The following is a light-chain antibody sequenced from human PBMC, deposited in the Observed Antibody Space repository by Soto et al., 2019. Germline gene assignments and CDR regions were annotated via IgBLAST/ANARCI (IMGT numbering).Light chain of an antibody. CDR2: TNN. CDR3: ATWDASRKEV. V-gene: IGLV1-44*01. Sequence: SVLTQPPSASGTPGQRIIISCSGSTSNIESHSVNWYQQVPGTAPKLLIITNNQRPSGVPDRFSGSKSGASASLAISGLQSEDEPTYYCATWDASRKEVYGLGTKGTVL. CDR1: TSNIESHS. J-gene: IGLJ1*01.